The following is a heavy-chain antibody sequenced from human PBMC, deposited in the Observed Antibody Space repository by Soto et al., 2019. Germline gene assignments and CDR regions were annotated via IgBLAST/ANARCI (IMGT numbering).Heavy chain of an antibody. CDR1: GGSISSYY. CDR3: ARTHPGIAVAGSNWFDP. J-gene: IGHJ5*02. CDR2: IYYSGST. V-gene: IGHV4-59*01. D-gene: IGHD6-19*01. Sequence: PSETLSLTCTVSGGSISSYYWSWIRQPPGKGLEWIGYIYYSGSTNYNPSLKSRVTISVDTSKNQFSPKLSSVTAADTAVYYCARTHPGIAVAGSNWFDPWGQGTLVTVSS.